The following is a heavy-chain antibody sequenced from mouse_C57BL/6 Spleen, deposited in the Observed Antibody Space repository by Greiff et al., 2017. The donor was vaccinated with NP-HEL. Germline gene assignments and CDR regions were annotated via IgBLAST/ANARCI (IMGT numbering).Heavy chain of an antibody. J-gene: IGHJ1*03. D-gene: IGHD2-5*01. CDR3: ARWFYYTNYAWYFDV. CDR1: GYTFTTYP. V-gene: IGHV1-47*01. CDR2: FHPYNDDT. Sequence: QVQLKQSGAELVKPGASVKMSCKASGYTFTTYPIEWMKQNHGKSLEWIGNFHPYNDDTKYNEKFKGKATLTVEKSSSTVYLELSRLTSDDSVVYYAARWFYYTNYAWYFDVWGTGTTVTVSS.